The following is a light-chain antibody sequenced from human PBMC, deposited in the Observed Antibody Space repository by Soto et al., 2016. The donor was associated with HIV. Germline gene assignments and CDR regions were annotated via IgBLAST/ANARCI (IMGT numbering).Light chain of an antibody. CDR2: AAS. J-gene: IGKJ2*01. V-gene: IGKV1-39*01. CDR3: QQYNRGYT. CDR1: QMINSY. Sequence: DIQMTQSPSSLSAYIGDRVTITCRASQMINSYLNWYQQKPGKAPKLLIYAASSLHVGVPSRFTGSGSGTDFSLTISNLQPDDFATYYCQQYNRGYTFGQGTKLEIK.